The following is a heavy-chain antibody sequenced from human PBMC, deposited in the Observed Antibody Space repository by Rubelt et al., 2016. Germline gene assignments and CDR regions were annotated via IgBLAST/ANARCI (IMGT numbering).Heavy chain of an antibody. CDR3: ARHRYDFWSGFFSGY. CDR2: ISGGGGST. J-gene: IGHJ4*02. Sequence: AGGSLRLSCAASGFTFSSYAMSWVRQAPGKGLEWVSAISGGGGSTYYADSVKGRFTISRDNSKNTLCLQMNSLRAEDTAVYYCARHRYDFWSGFFSGYWGQGTLVTVSS. CDR1: GFTFSSYA. V-gene: IGHV3-23*01. D-gene: IGHD3-3*01.